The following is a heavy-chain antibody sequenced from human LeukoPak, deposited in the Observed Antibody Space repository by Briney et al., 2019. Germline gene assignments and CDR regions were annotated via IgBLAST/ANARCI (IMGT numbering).Heavy chain of an antibody. CDR1: GFTFSSYA. J-gene: IGHJ4*02. Sequence: PGGSLRLSCAAPGFTFSSYAMSWVRQAPGKGLEWVSAISGSGGSTYYADSVKGRFTISRDNSKNTLYLQMNSLRAEDTAVYYCAKAWRYSSGSGYFDYWGQGTLVTVSS. V-gene: IGHV3-23*01. CDR3: AKAWRYSSGSGYFDY. D-gene: IGHD6-19*01. CDR2: ISGSGGST.